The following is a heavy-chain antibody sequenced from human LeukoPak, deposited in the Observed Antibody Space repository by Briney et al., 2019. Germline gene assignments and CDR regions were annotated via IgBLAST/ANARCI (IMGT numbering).Heavy chain of an antibody. Sequence: GGSLRLSCAASGFTFSSYAMSWVRQAPGKGRGWVSTISGSGGRTYYADSVKGRFTISRDSSKNTLYLQMNSLRAEDTAVYYCAKDLGLGYWGQGTLVTVSS. J-gene: IGHJ4*02. V-gene: IGHV3-23*01. CDR3: AKDLGLGY. D-gene: IGHD3-16*01. CDR1: GFTFSSYA. CDR2: ISGSGGRT.